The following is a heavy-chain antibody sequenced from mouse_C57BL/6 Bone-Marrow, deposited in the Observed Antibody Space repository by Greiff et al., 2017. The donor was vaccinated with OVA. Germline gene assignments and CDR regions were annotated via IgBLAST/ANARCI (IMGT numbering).Heavy chain of an antibody. D-gene: IGHD1-1*01. V-gene: IGHV5-9-1*02. CDR2: ISSGGGYI. CDR1: GFTFSSYA. CDR3: TRENYGSNPYGAY. J-gene: IGHJ3*01. Sequence: EVQLVESGEGLVKPGGSLKLSCAASGFTFSSYAMSWVRQTPEKRLEWVAYISSGGGYIYYVDTVKGRSTISRDNARNTLYLQMSSLKSEDTDMYYCTRENYGSNPYGAYWGKGTPVTVSA.